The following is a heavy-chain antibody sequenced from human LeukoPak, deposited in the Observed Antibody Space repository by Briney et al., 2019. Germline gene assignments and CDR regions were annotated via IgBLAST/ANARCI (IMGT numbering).Heavy chain of an antibody. CDR3: ARSSYYDILTGYYNHPSFDY. V-gene: IGHV4-34*01. CDR2: INHSGST. Sequence: SETLSLTCAVYGGSFSGYYWSWIRQPPGKGLGWIGEINHSGSTNYNPSLKSRVTISVDTSKNQFSLKLSSVTAADTAVYYCARSSYYDILTGYYNHPSFDYWGQGTLVTVSS. CDR1: GGSFSGYY. J-gene: IGHJ4*02. D-gene: IGHD3-9*01.